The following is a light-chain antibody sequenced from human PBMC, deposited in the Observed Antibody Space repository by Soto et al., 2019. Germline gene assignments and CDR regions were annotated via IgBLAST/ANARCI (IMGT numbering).Light chain of an antibody. J-gene: IGLJ3*02. CDR1: SSDVGSYKF. Sequence: QSALTQPASVSGSPGQSITISCTGTSSDVGSYKFVSWYQQHPGKAPQLMIYEGSKRPSGVSSRFSGSKSGNTASLTISGLQAEDEGDYHCCSYAGSSTLVFGGGTKVTVL. CDR2: EGS. CDR3: CSYAGSSTLV. V-gene: IGLV2-23*01.